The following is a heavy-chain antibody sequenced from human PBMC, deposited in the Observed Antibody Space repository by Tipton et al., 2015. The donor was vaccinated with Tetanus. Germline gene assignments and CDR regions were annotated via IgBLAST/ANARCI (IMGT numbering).Heavy chain of an antibody. CDR3: ARGFDGLRSAFDI. D-gene: IGHD3/OR15-3a*01. Sequence: TLSLTCAVYGGSFSGYYWSWIRQPPGKGLEWIGEINHSGSTNYNPSPKSRVTISVDTSKNQFSLKLSSVTAADTAVYYCARGFDGLRSAFDIWGQGTMVTVSS. CDR1: GGSFSGYY. CDR2: INHSGST. J-gene: IGHJ3*02. V-gene: IGHV4-34*01.